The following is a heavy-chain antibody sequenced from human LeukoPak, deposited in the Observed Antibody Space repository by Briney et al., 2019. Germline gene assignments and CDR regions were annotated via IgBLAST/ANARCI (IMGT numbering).Heavy chain of an antibody. Sequence: SETLSLTCTVSGGSISSYYWSWIRQPPGKGLEWIGYIYYSGSTNYNPSLKSRVTISVDTSKNQFSLKLSSVTAADTAVYYCASLPAKDYGDYVFDYWGQGTLVTVSS. J-gene: IGHJ4*02. CDR3: ASLPAKDYGDYVFDY. D-gene: IGHD4-17*01. CDR2: IYYSGST. CDR1: GGSISSYY. V-gene: IGHV4-59*01.